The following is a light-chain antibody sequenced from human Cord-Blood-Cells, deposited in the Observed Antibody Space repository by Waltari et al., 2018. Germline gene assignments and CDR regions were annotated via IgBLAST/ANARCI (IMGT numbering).Light chain of an antibody. CDR2: AAS. CDR1: QGISSY. Sequence: AIRMTKSPSSFSASTGDRVTITCRASQGISSYLAWNQQKPGKAPKLLIYAASTLQSGVPTRFSGSGSGTDFTLTISCLQSEDFATYYCQQYYSYPYSFGQGTKLEIK. V-gene: IGKV1-8*01. CDR3: QQYYSYPYS. J-gene: IGKJ2*03.